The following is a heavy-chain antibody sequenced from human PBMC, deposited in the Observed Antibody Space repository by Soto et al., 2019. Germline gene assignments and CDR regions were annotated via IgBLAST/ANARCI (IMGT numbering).Heavy chain of an antibody. CDR2: IRPMLGTT. CDR1: GGTFSSYA. V-gene: IGHV1-69*06. Sequence: QMQLVQSEAEVKKPGSSVKVSCKASGGTFSSYAISWVRQAPGQGLEWMGHIRPMLGTTRYAQKFQGRVTLTAAKSTSTAYMELTSLTSADTALYYCAREGYTSSSIHSFLDSWGQGTLLTVSS. D-gene: IGHD6-6*01. CDR3: AREGYTSSSIHSFLDS. J-gene: IGHJ4*02.